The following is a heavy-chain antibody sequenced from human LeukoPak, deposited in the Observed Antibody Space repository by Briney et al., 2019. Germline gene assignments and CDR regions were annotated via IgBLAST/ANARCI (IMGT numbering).Heavy chain of an antibody. V-gene: IGHV1-2*02. D-gene: IGHD6-13*01. CDR3: ARDSRIATPSLGY. J-gene: IGHJ4*02. CDR1: GYTFTDYY. CDR2: LNPNSGGT. Sequence: ASVTVSCTASGYTFTDYYMHWVRQAPGQGLEWMGWLNPNSGGTNYAQKFQGRVTMTRDTSISTAYMELSRLRSDDTAMYYCARDSRIATPSLGYWGQGTLVTVSS.